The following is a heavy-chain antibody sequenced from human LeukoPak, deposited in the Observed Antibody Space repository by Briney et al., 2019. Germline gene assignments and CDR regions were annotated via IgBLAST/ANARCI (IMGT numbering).Heavy chain of an antibody. CDR1: RFTFSNYA. CDR3: AKGRTLGSSPAYFDY. CDR2: ISSNGGST. V-gene: IGHV3-64D*09. J-gene: IGHJ4*02. D-gene: IGHD1-14*01. Sequence: PGGSLRLSCSASRFTFSNYAIHWVRQAPGKGLEYVSGISSNGGSTYYAESVKGRFTISRDNSKNTLYLQMSSLRAEDTAVYYCAKGRTLGSSPAYFDYWGQGTLVTVSS.